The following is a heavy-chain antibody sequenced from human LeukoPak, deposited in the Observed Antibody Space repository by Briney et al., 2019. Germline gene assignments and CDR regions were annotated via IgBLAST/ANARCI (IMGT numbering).Heavy chain of an antibody. D-gene: IGHD3-22*01. V-gene: IGHV3-66*01. Sequence: GGSLRLSCAASRFTVSSNYMSWVRQAPGKGLEWVSVIYSGGSTYYADSVKGRFTISRDNSKNTLYLQMNSLRAEDTAVYYCARDPKGLYYYDSSGYGFQHWGQGTLVTVSS. CDR1: RFTVSSNY. CDR2: IYSGGST. CDR3: ARDPKGLYYYDSSGYGFQH. J-gene: IGHJ1*01.